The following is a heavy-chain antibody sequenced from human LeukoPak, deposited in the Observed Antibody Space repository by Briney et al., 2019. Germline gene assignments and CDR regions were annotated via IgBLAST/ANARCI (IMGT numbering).Heavy chain of an antibody. CDR3: ARGVSGYPYYFDY. V-gene: IGHV3-21*01. J-gene: IGHJ4*02. CDR2: ISSSSSYI. Sequence: PGGSLRLSCAASGFTFSSYSMNWVRQAPGKGLEWVSSISSSSSYIYYADSVKGRFTISRDNAKNSLYLQMNSLRAEATAVYYCARGVSGYPYYFDYWGQGTLVTVSS. D-gene: IGHD3-9*01. CDR1: GFTFSSYS.